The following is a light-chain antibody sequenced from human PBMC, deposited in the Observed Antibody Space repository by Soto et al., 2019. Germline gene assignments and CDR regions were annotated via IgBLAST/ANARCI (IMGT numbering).Light chain of an antibody. J-gene: IGKJ1*01. V-gene: IGKV3-20*01. CDR3: QEYGSSRT. CDR1: QSLSSSY. Sequence: EIVLTQSPGTLSLSPRERATLSCRASQSLSSSYLAWYQQKPGQAPRLLIYGASSRATGIPDRFSGSGSGTDFTLTISRLEPEDFAVYYCQEYGSSRTFGLGT. CDR2: GAS.